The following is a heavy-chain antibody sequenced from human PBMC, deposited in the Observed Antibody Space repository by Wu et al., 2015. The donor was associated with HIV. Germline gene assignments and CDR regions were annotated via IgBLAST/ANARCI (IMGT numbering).Heavy chain of an antibody. CDR1: GYTLTELS. J-gene: IGHJ5*02. CDR3: ATAPLYSSSELVWFDP. CDR2: FDPEDGET. V-gene: IGHV1-24*01. D-gene: IGHD6-13*01. Sequence: QVQLVQSGAEVKKPGASVKVSCKVSGYTLTELSMHWVRQAPGKGLEWMGGFDPEDGETIYAQKFQGRVTMTEDTSTDTAYMELSSLRSEDTAVYYCATAPLYSSSELVWFDPWGQGTLVTVSS.